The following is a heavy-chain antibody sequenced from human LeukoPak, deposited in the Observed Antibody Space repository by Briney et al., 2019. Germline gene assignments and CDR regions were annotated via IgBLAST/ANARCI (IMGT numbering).Heavy chain of an antibody. Sequence: GGSLRLSCAASGFTFSDYYMSWIRQAPGKGLEWVSYISSSGSTIYYADSVKGRFTISRDNAKNSLYLQMNSLRAEDTAVYYCAKFNNYGDYEGFFDYWGQGTLVTVSS. CDR3: AKFNNYGDYEGFFDY. V-gene: IGHV3-11*01. J-gene: IGHJ4*02. D-gene: IGHD4-17*01. CDR1: GFTFSDYY. CDR2: ISSSGSTI.